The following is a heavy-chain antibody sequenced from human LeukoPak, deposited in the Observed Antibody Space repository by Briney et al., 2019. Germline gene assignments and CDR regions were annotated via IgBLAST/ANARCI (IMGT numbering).Heavy chain of an antibody. CDR1: GFTFSDYY. J-gene: IGHJ3*02. D-gene: IGHD1-1*01. Sequence: GGPLRLSCAASGFTFSDYYMSRIRQAPGKGLEWVSYISSSGSTIYYADSVKGRFTISRDNAKNSLYLQMNSLRAEDTAVYYCAREQLASTGAFDIWGQGTMVTVSS. CDR3: AREQLASTGAFDI. V-gene: IGHV3-11*01. CDR2: ISSSGSTI.